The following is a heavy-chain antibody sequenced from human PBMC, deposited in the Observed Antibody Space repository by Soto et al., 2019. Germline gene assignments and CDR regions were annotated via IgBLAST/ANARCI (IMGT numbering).Heavy chain of an antibody. CDR3: ARCGEVPASIREYYYGLDV. CDR1: GAIFNTYA. D-gene: IGHD2-2*01. J-gene: IGHJ6*02. CDR2: IIPMFGTP. V-gene: IGHV1-69*06. Sequence: QAQLVQSGAEVKKPGSSVKVSCKGFGAIFNTYAISWVRQAPGQGPEWLGGIIPMFGTPNYAQKFQGRFTISVDKSTRTAYMELNSLGSEDTAVYYCARCGEVPASIREYYYGLDVWGQGTTVTVSS.